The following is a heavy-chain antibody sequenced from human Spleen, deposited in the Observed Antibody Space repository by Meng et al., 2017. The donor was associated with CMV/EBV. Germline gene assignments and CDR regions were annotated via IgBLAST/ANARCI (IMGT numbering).Heavy chain of an antibody. J-gene: IGHJ5*02. CDR1: GFTVSSNY. D-gene: IGHD3-3*01. Sequence: GGSLRLSCAASGFTVSSNYMNWVRQAPGKGLEWVSVIYSGGNTYYADSVKGRFTISRDNAKNTVYLQMNSLRAEDTAVYYCARDPQRWRTNWFDPWGQGTLVTVSS. V-gene: IGHV3-66*01. CDR2: IYSGGNT. CDR3: ARDPQRWRTNWFDP.